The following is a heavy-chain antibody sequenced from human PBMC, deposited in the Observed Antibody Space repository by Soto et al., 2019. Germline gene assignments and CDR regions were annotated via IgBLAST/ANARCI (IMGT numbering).Heavy chain of an antibody. CDR3: ARVNGNPWYYYGMDV. D-gene: IGHD2-8*01. J-gene: IGHJ6*02. Sequence: GGSLRLSCAASGFTFSSYWMHWVRQAPGKGLVWVSRINSDGSSTSYADSVKGRFTISRDNAKNTLYLQMNSLRAEDTAVYYCARVNGNPWYYYGMDVWGQGTTVTVSS. CDR1: GFTFSSYW. V-gene: IGHV3-74*01. CDR2: INSDGSST.